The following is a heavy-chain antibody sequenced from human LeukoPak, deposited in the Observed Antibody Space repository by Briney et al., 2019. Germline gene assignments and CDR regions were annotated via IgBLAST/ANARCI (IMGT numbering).Heavy chain of an antibody. D-gene: IGHD6-19*01. J-gene: IGHJ6*03. CDR3: AKDTDSSGYYMDV. CDR2: ISWNSGSI. CDR1: GFTFDDYA. V-gene: IGHV3-9*03. Sequence: GGSLRLSCAASGFTFDDYAMHWVRQAPGKGLEWASGISWNSGSIGYADSVKGRFTISRDNAKNSLYLQMNSLRAEDMALYYCAKDTDSSGYYMDVWGKGTTVTVSS.